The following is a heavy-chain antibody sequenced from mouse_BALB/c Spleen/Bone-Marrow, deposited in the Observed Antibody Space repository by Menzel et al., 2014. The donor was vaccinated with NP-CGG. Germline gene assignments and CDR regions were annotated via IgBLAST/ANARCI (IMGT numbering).Heavy chain of an antibody. D-gene: IGHD1-1*01. CDR1: GYTFSNYY. J-gene: IGHJ1*01. Sequence: QVQLQQSGAELVKPGASVKLSCKASGYTFSNYYMYWVKQRPGQGLEWIGESNPSNGGSNFNEKFKSKATLTVDKSSSTAYMQLSSLTSEDSAVYYCTRSNYGYWYFDVWGAGTTVTGSS. CDR2: SNPSNGGS. V-gene: IGHV1S81*02. CDR3: TRSNYGYWYFDV.